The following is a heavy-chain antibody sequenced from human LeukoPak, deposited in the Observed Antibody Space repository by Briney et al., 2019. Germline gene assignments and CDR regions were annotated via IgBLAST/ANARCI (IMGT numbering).Heavy chain of an antibody. V-gene: IGHV4-59*01. J-gene: IGHJ4*02. D-gene: IGHD1-26*01. CDR1: GGSISSYY. CDR2: IYYSGST. CDR3: ARGSKVGATPYFDY. Sequence: SETLSLTCTVSGGSISSYYWSWIRQPPGKGLEWIGYIYYSGSTNYNPSLKSRVTISVDTSKNQFSLKLNSVTAADTAVYYCARGSKVGATPYFDYWGQGTLVTVSS.